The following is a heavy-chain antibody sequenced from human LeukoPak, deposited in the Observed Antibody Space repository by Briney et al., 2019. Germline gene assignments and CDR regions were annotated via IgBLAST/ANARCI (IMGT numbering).Heavy chain of an antibody. J-gene: IGHJ4*02. CDR1: GYIFTHNL. V-gene: IGHV5-51*01. CDR2: NYPGDSDT. CDR3: ARQTRDGSGSRGYSFDF. D-gene: IGHD3-10*01. Sequence: GESLNTSCKGSGYIFTHNLICWLRQLPGKGLWLIGINYPGDSDTRYSPSFEGQVTISVDKSISTAYLQWSSLKASDTAMYYCARQTRDGSGSRGYSFDFWGQGTLVTVSS.